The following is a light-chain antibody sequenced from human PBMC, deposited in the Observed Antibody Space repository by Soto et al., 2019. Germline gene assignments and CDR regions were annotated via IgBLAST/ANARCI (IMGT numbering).Light chain of an antibody. CDR2: LSSDGSH. CDR3: QTWDTGARVV. V-gene: IGLV4-69*01. Sequence: QPVLTQSPSASASLGASVKLTCTLTSGHSSYAIAWHQQQPEQGPRYLMKLSSDGSHSKGDGIPDRCSGSSSGAERYLTSSHLQSEDEAYCYCQTWDTGARVVFGGGTKVTVL. CDR1: SGHSSYA. J-gene: IGLJ2*01.